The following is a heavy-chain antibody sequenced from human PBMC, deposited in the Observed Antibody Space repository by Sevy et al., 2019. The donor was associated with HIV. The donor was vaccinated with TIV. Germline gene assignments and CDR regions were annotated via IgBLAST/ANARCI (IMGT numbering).Heavy chain of an antibody. Sequence: GESLKISCKGSGYSFATYWIAWVRQMPGKGLEWMGIIYPDDSDTRYSPSFQAQVTISADKSISTAYLQWSTLKAYDTAKYYCARGARGTLPSFYYYTLNVWGQGTTVTVSS. CDR3: ARGARGTLPSFYYYTLNV. V-gene: IGHV5-51*01. CDR1: GYSFATYW. J-gene: IGHJ6*02. CDR2: IYPDDSDT. D-gene: IGHD1-1*01.